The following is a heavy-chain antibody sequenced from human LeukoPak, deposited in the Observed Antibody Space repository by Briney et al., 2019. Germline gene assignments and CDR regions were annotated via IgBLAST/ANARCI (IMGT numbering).Heavy chain of an antibody. Sequence: HPSETLSLTCAVYGGSFSGYYWSWIRQPPGKGLEWIGEINHSGSTNYNPSLKSRVTISVDTSKNQFSLKLSSVTAADTAVYYCARGDSSGYYLDYWGQGTLVTVSS. J-gene: IGHJ4*02. D-gene: IGHD3-22*01. CDR3: ARGDSSGYYLDY. V-gene: IGHV4-34*01. CDR1: GGSFSGYY. CDR2: INHSGST.